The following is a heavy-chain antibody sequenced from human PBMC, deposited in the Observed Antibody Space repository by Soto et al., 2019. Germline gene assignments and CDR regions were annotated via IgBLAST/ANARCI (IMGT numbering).Heavy chain of an antibody. CDR1: GFTFSSYA. V-gene: IGHV3-23*01. D-gene: IGHD3-22*01. CDR2: ISGSGGST. J-gene: IGHJ5*02. CDR3: AKANKYYYHSSRYS. Sequence: GGSLRLSCAASGFTFSSYAMSWVRQAPGKGLEWVSAISGSGGSTYYADSVKGRFTISRDNSKNTLYLQMNSLRAEDTAVYYCAKANKYYYHSSRYSWGQGTLVTVSS.